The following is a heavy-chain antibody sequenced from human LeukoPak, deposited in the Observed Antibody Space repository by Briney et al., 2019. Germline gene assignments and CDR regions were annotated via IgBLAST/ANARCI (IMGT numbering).Heavy chain of an antibody. CDR2: ISYDGSNK. V-gene: IGHV3-30*03. J-gene: IGHJ3*02. CDR3: AINYYYDSSGYYRPIVQDAFDI. D-gene: IGHD3-22*01. CDR1: GFTFSSYG. Sequence: GGSLRLSCAASGFTFSSYGMHWVRQAPGKGLEWVAVISYDGSNKYYADSVKGRFTISRDNSKNTLYLQMNSLRAEDTAVYYCAINYYYDSSGYYRPIVQDAFDIWGQGTMVTVSS.